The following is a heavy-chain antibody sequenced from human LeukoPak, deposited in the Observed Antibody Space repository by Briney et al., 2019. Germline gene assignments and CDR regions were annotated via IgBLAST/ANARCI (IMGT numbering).Heavy chain of an antibody. CDR3: AKFTIDY. Sequence: GGSLRLSCAASGFTSRNYGVHWVRQAPGKGLEWVAVIWYDGSEKYYADSVRGRFTISRDNSKNTLYLQMNSLRAEDTAVYYCAKFTIDYWGQGTLVTVSS. CDR2: IWYDGSEK. J-gene: IGHJ4*02. V-gene: IGHV3-33*06. CDR1: GFTSRNYG.